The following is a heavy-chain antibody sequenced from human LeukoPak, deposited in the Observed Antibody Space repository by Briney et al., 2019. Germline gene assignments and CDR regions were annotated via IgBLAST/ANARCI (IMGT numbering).Heavy chain of an antibody. CDR2: ISSSGSTI. J-gene: IGHJ4*02. CDR3: AREPRARSGWSFDY. CDR1: GFTFSSYE. D-gene: IGHD6-19*01. V-gene: IGHV3-48*03. Sequence: GGSLRLSCAASGFTFSSYEMNWVRQAPGKGLEWVSCISSSGSTIYYADSVKGRFTISRDNAKNSLYLQMNSLRAEDTAVYYCAREPRARSGWSFDYWGQGTLVTVSS.